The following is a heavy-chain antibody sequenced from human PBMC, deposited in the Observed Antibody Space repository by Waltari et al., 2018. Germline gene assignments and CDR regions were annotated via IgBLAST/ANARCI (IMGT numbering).Heavy chain of an antibody. Sequence: EVQLVELGGGLVKPAGSLRLSCSASGFTFTTRTMTWVRQAPGKGLEWVASISSKSTYIFYADFVKGRFTISRDNADNSLTLQMNSLEAADTALYYCASRVSSPGGLDVWGQGTTVTVSS. CDR2: ISSKSTYI. CDR1: GFTFTTRT. V-gene: IGHV3-21*02. D-gene: IGHD3-16*01. CDR3: ASRVSSPGGLDV. J-gene: IGHJ6*02.